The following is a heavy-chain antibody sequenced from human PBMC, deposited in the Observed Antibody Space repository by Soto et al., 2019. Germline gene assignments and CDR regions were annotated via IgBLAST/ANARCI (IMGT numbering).Heavy chain of an antibody. D-gene: IGHD2-15*01. J-gene: IGHJ1*01. CDR3: ARGNIVVVAKRKPSEYFQH. CDR2: INHSGST. CDR1: GGSFSGYY. V-gene: IGHV4-34*01. Sequence: PSETLSLTCAVYGGSFSGYYWSWIRQPPGKGLEWIGEINHSGSTNYNPSLKSRVTISVDTSKNQFSLKLSSVTAADTAVYYCARGNIVVVAKRKPSEYFQHWGQGTLVTVSS.